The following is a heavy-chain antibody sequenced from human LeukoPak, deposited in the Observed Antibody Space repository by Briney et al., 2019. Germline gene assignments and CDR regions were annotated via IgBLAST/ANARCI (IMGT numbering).Heavy chain of an antibody. D-gene: IGHD2-8*02. V-gene: IGHV3-30*02. CDR1: GFTFSSFG. CDR3: ARDLTERKYYIAY. J-gene: IGHJ4*02. CDR2: IGYTGTDT. Sequence: PGGSLRLSCAASGFTFSSFGMHWVRQAPGEGLEWVACIGYTGTDTYYADSVKGRFTISRDNSKNTVHLQVNSLRAADTALYSCARDLTERKYYIAYWGQGTLVTVSS.